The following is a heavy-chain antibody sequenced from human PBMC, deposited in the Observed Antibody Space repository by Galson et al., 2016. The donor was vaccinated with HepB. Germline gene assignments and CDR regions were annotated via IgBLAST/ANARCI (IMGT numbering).Heavy chain of an antibody. J-gene: IGHJ6*03. D-gene: IGHD3-3*01. V-gene: IGHV3-21*01. CDR1: GFTFSSYT. CDR3: ARDLGHHDFWSGYYDYYYMDV. CDR2: ISSSSSYI. Sequence: SLRLSCAASGFTFSSYTMNWVRQAPGKGLEWVSSISSSSSYIYYADSVKGRFTVSRDSAKNSLYLQMNSLRAEDTAVYYCARDLGHHDFWSGYYDYYYMDVWGKGTTVTVSS.